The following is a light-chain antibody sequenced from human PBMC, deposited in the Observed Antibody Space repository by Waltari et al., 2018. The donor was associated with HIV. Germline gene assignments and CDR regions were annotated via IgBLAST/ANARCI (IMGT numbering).Light chain of an antibody. CDR1: RSNIGTNS. V-gene: IGLV1-44*01. J-gene: IGLJ3*02. CDR3: SAWDDNLNGL. CDR2: HTN. Sequence: QSVLPPPPSASGTLGPRVTIYCSGNRSNIGTNSVNGYKQLPGTAPKLLMHHTNRRPSGVPDRFSGSKSGTSASLAISRLQSEDEADYYCSAWDDNLNGLFGGGTKLTVL.